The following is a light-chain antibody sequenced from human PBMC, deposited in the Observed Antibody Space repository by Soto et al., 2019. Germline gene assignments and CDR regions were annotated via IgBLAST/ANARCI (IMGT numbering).Light chain of an antibody. J-gene: IGLJ3*02. V-gene: IGLV2-14*01. CDR2: EVS. Sequence: QSALTQPASVSGSPGQSITISCTGTTSDVGGYSYVSWYQQHPGKAPKVIIYEVSNRPSAVSNRFSGSKSRNTASLTISGLQAEDEADYYCSSYTSSSTLVFGGGTKVTVL. CDR1: TSDVGGYSY. CDR3: SSYTSSSTLV.